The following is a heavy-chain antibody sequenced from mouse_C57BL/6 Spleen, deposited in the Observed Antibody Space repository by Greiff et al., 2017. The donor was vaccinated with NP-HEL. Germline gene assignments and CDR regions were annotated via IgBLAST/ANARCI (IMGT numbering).Heavy chain of an antibody. J-gene: IGHJ2*01. CDR3: ARDRTGTGYFDY. V-gene: IGHV5-4*01. D-gene: IGHD4-1*01. Sequence: DVHLVESGGGLVKPGGSLKLSCAASGFTFSSYAMSWVRQTPEKRLEWVATISDGGSYTYYPDNVKGRFTISRDNAKNNLYLQMSHLKSEDTAMYYCARDRTGTGYFDYWGQGTTLTVSS. CDR2: ISDGGSYT. CDR1: GFTFSSYA.